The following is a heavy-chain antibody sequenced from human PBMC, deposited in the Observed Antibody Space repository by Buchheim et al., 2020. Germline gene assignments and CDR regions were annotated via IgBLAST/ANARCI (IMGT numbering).Heavy chain of an antibody. CDR3: ASVSFYGDSNFDC. J-gene: IGHJ4*02. CDR1: GDSISSDNW. Sequence: QVQLQESGPGLVKPSGTLSLTCAVSGDSISSDNWWSWVRQPPGQGLEWIAEVYHSGITNYNPSLKSRVTISIDKSQNQFPLKLTSMTAADTAVYYCASVSFYGDSNFDCWGQGTL. D-gene: IGHD4-17*01. V-gene: IGHV4-4*02. CDR2: VYHSGIT.